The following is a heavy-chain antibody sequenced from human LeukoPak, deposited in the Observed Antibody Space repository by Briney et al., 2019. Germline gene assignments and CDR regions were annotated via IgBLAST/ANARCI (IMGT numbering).Heavy chain of an antibody. D-gene: IGHD3-22*01. J-gene: IGHJ3*02. V-gene: IGHV4-39*01. CDR1: GGSISSSSYY. CDR3: ARAGSSGYYYWGAFDI. Sequence: SETLSLTCTVSGGSISSSSYYWGWIRQPLGKGLEWIGSIYYSGSTYYNPSPKSRVTISVDTSKNQFSLKLSSVTAADTAVYYCARAGSSGYYYWGAFDIWGQGTMVTVSS. CDR2: IYYSGST.